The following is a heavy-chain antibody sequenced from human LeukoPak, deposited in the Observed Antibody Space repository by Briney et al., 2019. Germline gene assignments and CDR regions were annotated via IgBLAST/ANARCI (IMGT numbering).Heavy chain of an antibody. J-gene: IGHJ4*02. CDR1: GGSISSGGYY. Sequence: PSQTLSLTCAVSGGSISSGGYYWSWIRQPPGKGLEWIGEINHSGSTNYNPSLKSRVTISVDTSKNQFSLKLSSVTAADTAVYYCARGPYGDYAFDYWGQGTLVTVSS. V-gene: IGHV4-30-2*01. D-gene: IGHD4-17*01. CDR2: INHSGST. CDR3: ARGPYGDYAFDY.